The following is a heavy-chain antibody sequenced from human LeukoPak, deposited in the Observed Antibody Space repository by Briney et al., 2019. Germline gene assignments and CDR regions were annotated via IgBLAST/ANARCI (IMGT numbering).Heavy chain of an antibody. CDR1: GGSISSYY. CDR2: IYYSGSP. J-gene: IGHJ5*02. CDR3: ARDLYYDILTGYSLRGFDP. Sequence: PSETLSLTCTVSGGSISSYYWSWIRQPPGKGLEWIGYIYYSGSPNYNPSLKSRVTISVYTSKNQFSLKLSSVTGADTAVYYCARDLYYDILTGYSLRGFDPWGQGTLVTVSS. D-gene: IGHD3-9*01. V-gene: IGHV4-59*01.